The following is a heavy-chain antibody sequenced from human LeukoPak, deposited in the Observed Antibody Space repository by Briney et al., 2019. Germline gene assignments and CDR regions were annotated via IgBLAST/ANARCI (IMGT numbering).Heavy chain of an antibody. V-gene: IGHV1-46*01. CDR2: INPSGGST. CDR3: ARGGGWRYYHYY. D-gene: IGHD1-26*01. Sequence: ASVKVSCKASGYTFTSYYMHWVRQAPGQGLEWMGIINPSGGSTSYAQKFQGRVTMTRDTSTSTVYMELSSLRSEDTGGCLCARGGGWRYYHYYGGQGTLVTLSS. CDR1: GYTFTSYY. J-gene: IGHJ4*02.